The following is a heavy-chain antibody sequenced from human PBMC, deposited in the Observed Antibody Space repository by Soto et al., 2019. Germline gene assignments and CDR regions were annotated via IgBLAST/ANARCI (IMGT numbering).Heavy chain of an antibody. CDR1: GFTVSGYV. J-gene: IGHJ4*02. CDR2: ISYDGDYK. Sequence: GSLRLSCAASGFTVSGYVMHWVRQAPGKGLEWVAKISYDGDYKYYADSVKGRFTISRDNSKNTLYLQMNSLRAEDTALYYCAKDRGRYCSGGSCYLFDYWGQGIMVTVSS. V-gene: IGHV3-30*18. D-gene: IGHD2-15*01. CDR3: AKDRGRYCSGGSCYLFDY.